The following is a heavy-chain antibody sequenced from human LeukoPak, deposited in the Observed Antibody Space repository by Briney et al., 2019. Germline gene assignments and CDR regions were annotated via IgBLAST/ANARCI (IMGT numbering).Heavy chain of an antibody. V-gene: IGHV4-39*02. CDR2: IYYTGST. J-gene: IGHJ4*02. Sequence: SETLSLTCTVSGDSINSTSHFWAWIRQPPGKGLEWIGTIYYTGSTYYNPSLKSRVTISVDTSKNHFSLKLNSVTAADTAVYYCARVYRRRQTAGDGVYYFDYWGQGTLVTVSS. CDR3: ARVYRRRQTAGDGVYYFDY. D-gene: IGHD2-8*02. CDR1: GDSINSTSHF.